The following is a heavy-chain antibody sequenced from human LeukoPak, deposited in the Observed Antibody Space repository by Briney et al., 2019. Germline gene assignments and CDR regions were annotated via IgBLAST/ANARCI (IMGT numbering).Heavy chain of an antibody. J-gene: IGHJ4*02. D-gene: IGHD5-18*01. Sequence: SETLSLTCTVSGGSISSSSYYWGWIRQPPGKGLEWIGSIYYSGSTYYNPSLKSRVTISVDTSKNQFSLKLSSVTAADTAVYYCARRGQGGYSYGYQYYFDYWGLGTLVTVSS. CDR1: GGSISSSSYY. CDR3: ARRGQGGYSYGYQYYFDY. CDR2: IYYSGST. V-gene: IGHV4-39*01.